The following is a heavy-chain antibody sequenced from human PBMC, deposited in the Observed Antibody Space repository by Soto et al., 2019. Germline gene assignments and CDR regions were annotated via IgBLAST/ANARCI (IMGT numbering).Heavy chain of an antibody. D-gene: IGHD3-16*02. J-gene: IGHJ6*02. V-gene: IGHV1-69*01. CDR1: GGTFRSYD. CDR2: IIPLFNTA. CDR3: ARGDAATFGGLNVQYYYGMAF. Sequence: QVQLVQSGAEVKKPGSSVKVSCKSSGGTFRSYDISWVRQAPGQGLEWMGDIIPLFNTAYYAQKFQGRVTITADESKSTAYMELRSLRSKDKAGYYCARGDAATFGGLNVQYYYGMAFWGQGTKVTPSS.